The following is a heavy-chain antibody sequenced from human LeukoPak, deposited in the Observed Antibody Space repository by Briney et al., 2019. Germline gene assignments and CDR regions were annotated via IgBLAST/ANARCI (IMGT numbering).Heavy chain of an antibody. D-gene: IGHD3-10*01. J-gene: IGHJ4*02. CDR2: IYYSGST. CDR3: AREIKGSGSYDYFDY. V-gene: IGHV4-59*12. Sequence: SETLSLTCTVSGGSISSYYWSWIRQPPGKGLEWIGYIYYSGSTNYNPPLKSRVTISVDTSKNQFSLKLSSVTAADTAVYYCAREIKGSGSYDYFDYWGQGTLVTVSS. CDR1: GGSISSYY.